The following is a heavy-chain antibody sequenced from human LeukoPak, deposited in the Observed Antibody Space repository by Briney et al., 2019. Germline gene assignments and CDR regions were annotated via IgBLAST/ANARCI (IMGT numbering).Heavy chain of an antibody. J-gene: IGHJ6*02. CDR1: GFTFSSYW. CDR2: IEQDGSEK. Sequence: PGGSLRLSCAASGFTFSSYWMSWVRQAPGKGLEWVANIEQDGSEKYYVDSVKGRFTISRDNAKNSLYLQMNSLRAEDTAVYYCARAPSGWTYCYYGMDVWGQGTTVTVSS. CDR3: ARAPSGWTYCYYGMDV. V-gene: IGHV3-7*01. D-gene: IGHD6-19*01.